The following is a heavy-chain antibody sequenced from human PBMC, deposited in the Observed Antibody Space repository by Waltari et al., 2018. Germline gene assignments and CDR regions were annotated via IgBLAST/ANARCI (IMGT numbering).Heavy chain of an antibody. J-gene: IGHJ6*02. Sequence: EVQLVESGGGVVQPGGSLKLSCAASGFTFSGSAMHWVRQASGKGLEWVGRIRNKANNYATAYAASVKGRFTISRDDSKNTAYLQMNSLKTEDTAVYYCTRLNAYGMDVWGQGTTVTVSS. CDR2: IRNKANNYAT. D-gene: IGHD2-8*01. V-gene: IGHV3-73*01. CDR3: TRLNAYGMDV. CDR1: GFTFSGSA.